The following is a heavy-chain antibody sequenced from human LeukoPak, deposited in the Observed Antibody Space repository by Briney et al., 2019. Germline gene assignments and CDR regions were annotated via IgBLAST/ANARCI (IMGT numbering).Heavy chain of an antibody. CDR2: ISYDGSNK. CDR1: GFTFSSYA. Sequence: PGRPLRLSCAASGFTFSSYAMHWVRQAPGKGLEWVAVISYDGSNKYYADSVKGRFTISRDNSKNTLYLQMNSLRAEDTAVYYCAKDWFLFSGGSCYENWGQGTLVTVSS. CDR3: AKDWFLFSGGSCYEN. J-gene: IGHJ4*02. V-gene: IGHV3-30-3*01. D-gene: IGHD2-15*01.